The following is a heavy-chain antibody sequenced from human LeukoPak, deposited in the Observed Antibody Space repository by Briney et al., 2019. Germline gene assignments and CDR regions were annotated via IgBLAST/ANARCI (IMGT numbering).Heavy chain of an antibody. D-gene: IGHD1-26*01. CDR1: GFTFSSYA. J-gene: IGHJ4*02. CDR3: AEVVGATTRGYFDY. V-gene: IGHV3-23*01. Sequence: PRGSLRLSCAASGFTFSSYAMSWVRQAPGKGLEWVSLISGSGGSTYYADSVKGRFTISRDNSKNTPYLQMNSLRAEDTAVYYCAEVVGATTRGYFDYWGQGTLVTVSS. CDR2: ISGSGGST.